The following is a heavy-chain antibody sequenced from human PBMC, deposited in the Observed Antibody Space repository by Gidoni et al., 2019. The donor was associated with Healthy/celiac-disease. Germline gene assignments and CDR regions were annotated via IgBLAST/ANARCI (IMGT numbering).Heavy chain of an antibody. V-gene: IGHV3-15*01. CDR1: GFTCSNAW. Sequence: EVQLVESGGGLVTPGGSLRLSCAASGFTCSNAWMSWVRQAPGKGLEWVGRIKSKTDGGTTDYAAPVKGRFTISRDDSKNTLYLQMNSLKTEDTAVYYCTTDPYGDSFDYWGQGTLVTVSS. J-gene: IGHJ4*02. CDR2: IKSKTDGGTT. CDR3: TTDPYGDSFDY. D-gene: IGHD4-17*01.